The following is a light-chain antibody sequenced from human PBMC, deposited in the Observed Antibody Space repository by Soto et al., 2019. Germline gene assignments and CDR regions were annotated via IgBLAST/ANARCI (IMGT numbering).Light chain of an antibody. J-gene: IGKJ5*01. V-gene: IGKV3-15*01. Sequence: LTQSPATLSLSPGERATLSCRASQSVSSYLAWYQQKPGQAPRLLIYGASTRATGFPDRFSGSGSGTEFTLTISSLHSEDFAVYYCQQYYDWPITFGQGTRLEIK. CDR2: GAS. CDR1: QSVSSY. CDR3: QQYYDWPIT.